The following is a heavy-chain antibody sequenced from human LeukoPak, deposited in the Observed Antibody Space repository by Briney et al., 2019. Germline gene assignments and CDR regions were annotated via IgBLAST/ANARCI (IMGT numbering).Heavy chain of an antibody. V-gene: IGHV1-46*01. CDR1: GYTFTSYY. Sequence: GASVEVSLKASGYTFTSYYMHWVRPAPGQGLEWMGIINPSGGSTSYPQKFQGRVTITRDMSTSTVYMELSSLRYEDTAVYYCARDSGSYFRYLDYWGQGTLVTVSS. D-gene: IGHD1-26*01. J-gene: IGHJ4*02. CDR3: ARDSGSYFRYLDY. CDR2: INPSGGST.